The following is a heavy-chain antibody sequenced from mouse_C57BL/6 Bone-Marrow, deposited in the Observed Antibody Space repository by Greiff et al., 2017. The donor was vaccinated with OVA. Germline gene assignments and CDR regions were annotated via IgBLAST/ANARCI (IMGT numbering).Heavy chain of an antibody. J-gene: IGHJ4*01. D-gene: IGHD2-10*02. Sequence: EVKLMESGGGLVQPGESLKLSCESNEYEFPSHDMSWVRKTPEKRLELVAAINSDGGSTYYPDTMERRFIISRDNTKKTLYLQMSSLRSEDTALYYCASYPSDYAMDYWGQGTSVTVSS. CDR3: ASYPSDYAMDY. CDR1: EYEFPSHD. V-gene: IGHV5-2*01. CDR2: INSDGGST.